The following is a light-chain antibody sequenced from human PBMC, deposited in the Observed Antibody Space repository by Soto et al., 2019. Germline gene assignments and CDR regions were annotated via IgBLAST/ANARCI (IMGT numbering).Light chain of an antibody. J-gene: IGLJ3*02. CDR1: SGSVSTNHY. V-gene: IGLV8-61*01. CDR3: VLYMGRGIWV. CDR2: RTN. Sequence: QTVVTQEPSFSVSPGGTVTLTCALSSGSVSTNHYPSWCQQTPGQPPRTLIFRTNTRSSGVPDRFSGSTLGSKAALTITGAQADDESDYYCVLYMGRGIWVFGGGTKVTVL.